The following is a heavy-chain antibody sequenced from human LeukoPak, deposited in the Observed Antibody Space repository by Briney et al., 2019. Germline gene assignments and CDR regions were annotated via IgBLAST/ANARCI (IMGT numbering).Heavy chain of an antibody. CDR3: ATDFYDST. CDR2: IRSNSDGGTI. Sequence: GGSLRLSCATSGFTFSNAWMNWVRQAPGKGLEWVGRIRSNSDGGTIDYATPVKGRFTLSRDDSKTTLYLQMNSLQTEDTAVYYCATDFYDSTWGQGTLVTVSS. V-gene: IGHV3-15*07. CDR1: GFTFSNAW. D-gene: IGHD3-22*01. J-gene: IGHJ5*02.